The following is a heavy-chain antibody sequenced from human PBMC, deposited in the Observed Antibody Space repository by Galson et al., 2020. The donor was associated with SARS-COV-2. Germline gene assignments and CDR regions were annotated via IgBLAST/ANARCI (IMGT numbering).Heavy chain of an antibody. J-gene: IGHJ3*02. D-gene: IGHD3-22*01. CDR1: GGSISSSSYY. V-gene: IGHV4-39*01. CDR2: IYYSGST. CDR3: ARLPYYYDSSYAFDI. Sequence: SETLSLTCTVSGGSISSSSYYWGCIRQPPGKGLEWIGSIYYSGSTYYNPSLKSRVTISVDTSKNQFSLKLSSVTAADTAVYYCARLPYYYDSSYAFDIWGQGTMVTVSS.